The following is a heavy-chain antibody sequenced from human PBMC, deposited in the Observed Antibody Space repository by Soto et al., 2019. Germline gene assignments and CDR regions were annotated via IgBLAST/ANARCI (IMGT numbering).Heavy chain of an antibody. CDR2: ISGSGGST. CDR3: ATGGYGSSTSCYILYYYYMDV. CDR1: GFTFSSYA. J-gene: IGHJ6*03. V-gene: IGHV3-23*01. D-gene: IGHD2-2*02. Sequence: EVQLLESGGGLVQPGGSLRLSCAASGFTFSSYAMSWVRQAPGKGLEWVSAISGSGGSTYYADSVKGRFTISRDNSKNTLYLQMNSLRAEDTAVYYCATGGYGSSTSCYILYYYYMDVWGKGTTVTVSS.